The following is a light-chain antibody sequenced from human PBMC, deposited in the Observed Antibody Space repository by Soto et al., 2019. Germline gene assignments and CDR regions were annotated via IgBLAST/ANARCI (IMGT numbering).Light chain of an antibody. CDR3: QQRSNWIT. J-gene: IGKJ5*01. CDR1: QSVSTY. V-gene: IGKV3-11*01. Sequence: EIVLTQSPATLSLSPGERATLSCWASQSVSTYLAWYQQKPGQAPRLLIYDASSRATGIPARFSGSGSGTDFPLTISSVEPEDFAVYYCQQRSNWITFGQGTRLEIK. CDR2: DAS.